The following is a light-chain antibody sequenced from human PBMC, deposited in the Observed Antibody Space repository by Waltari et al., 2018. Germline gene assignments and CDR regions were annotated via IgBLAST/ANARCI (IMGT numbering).Light chain of an antibody. CDR2: WAS. CDR1: QSIFSSSDNKNY. Sequence: DIVMTQSPASLAVSLGERATIKCKSSQSIFSSSDNKNYLGWYQQKPGQAPKLLIYWASAREPGVPDRVSGSGSGTDFTLTITSVQAEDVAVYYCHQYYDTLWTFGQGTTVEIK. J-gene: IGKJ1*01. V-gene: IGKV4-1*01. CDR3: HQYYDTLWT.